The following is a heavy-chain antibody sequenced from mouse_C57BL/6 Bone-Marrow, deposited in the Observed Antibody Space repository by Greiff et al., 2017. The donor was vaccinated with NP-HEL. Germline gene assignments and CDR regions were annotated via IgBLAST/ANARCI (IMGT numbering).Heavy chain of an antibody. J-gene: IGHJ4*01. CDR1: GFTFSSYG. CDR2: ISSGGSYT. CDR3: ARPGSSYAMDY. Sequence: VQLKESGGDLVKPGGSLKLSCAASGFTFSSYGMSWVRQTPDKRLEWVATISSGGSYTYYPDSVKGRFTISRDNAKNTLYLQMSSLKSEDTAMYYCARPGSSYAMDYWGQGTSVTVSS. D-gene: IGHD1-1*01. V-gene: IGHV5-6*01.